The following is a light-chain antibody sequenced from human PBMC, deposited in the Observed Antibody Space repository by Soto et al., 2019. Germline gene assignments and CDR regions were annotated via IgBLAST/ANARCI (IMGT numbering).Light chain of an antibody. CDR3: CSYAGDLAL. Sequence: QSVLTQPRSVSGSPGQSVTISCTGTSSDVGGYDFVSWYQQHPGKAPKLMISDVSKRPSGVPDRFSGSKSGNTASLTISGLQAEDEVDYYCCSYAGDLALFGGGTKVTV. V-gene: IGLV2-11*01. CDR1: SSDVGGYDF. CDR2: DVS. J-gene: IGLJ2*01.